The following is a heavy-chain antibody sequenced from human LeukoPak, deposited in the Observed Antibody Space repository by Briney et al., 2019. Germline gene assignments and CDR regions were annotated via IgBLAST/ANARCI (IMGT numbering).Heavy chain of an antibody. CDR2: ISAYNGNT. D-gene: IGHD4-17*01. J-gene: IGHJ1*01. CDR1: GYTFTSYG. CDR3: ARAGMTTVTTRYFHH. Sequence: AASVKVSCTASGYTFTSYGISWVRQAPGQGLEWMGCISAYNGNTSYAQKLQGRVTITTDTSTSTAYMELRSLRSDDTAVYYCARAGMTTVTTRYFHHWGQGTLVTVSS. V-gene: IGHV1-18*01.